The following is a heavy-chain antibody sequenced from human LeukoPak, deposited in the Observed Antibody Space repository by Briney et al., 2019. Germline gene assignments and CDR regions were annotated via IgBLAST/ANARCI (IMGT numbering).Heavy chain of an antibody. V-gene: IGHV5-10-1*01. J-gene: IGHJ4*02. D-gene: IGHD1-26*01. CDR3: ARQVGATLLFDY. CDR1: GYSLTSYW. CDR2: IDPSDSYT. Sequence: GEPLKISCKACGYSLTSYWVSGGREMPGKGLERMGRIDPSDSYTNYSPSVQGHGVISADKSISTAYLQWSSLKASDTAMYYCARQVGATLLFDYWGQGTLVTVSS.